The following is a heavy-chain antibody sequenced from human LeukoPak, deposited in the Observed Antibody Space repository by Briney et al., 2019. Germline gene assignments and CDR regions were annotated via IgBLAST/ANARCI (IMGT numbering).Heavy chain of an antibody. V-gene: IGHV3-23*01. Sequence: GGSLRPSCAASGFTLSTYAMTWVRQAPGKGLNWVSGISGNGHSTFYADSVKGRFTISRDNSKKTLYLQMNSLRADDTAVYYCAKDARWLAPGTFDIWGQGTMVTVS. CDR2: ISGNGHST. J-gene: IGHJ3*02. CDR3: AKDARWLAPGTFDI. CDR1: GFTLSTYA. D-gene: IGHD6-19*01.